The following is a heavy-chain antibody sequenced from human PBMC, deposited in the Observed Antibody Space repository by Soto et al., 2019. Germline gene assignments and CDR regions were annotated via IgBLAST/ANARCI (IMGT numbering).Heavy chain of an antibody. CDR1: VGSISSYY. V-gene: IGHV4-59*01. D-gene: IGHD3-16*02. CDR2: IYYSGST. J-gene: IGHJ4*02. Sequence: SETLSLTCTVSVGSISSYYWSWIRQPPGKGLEWIAYIYYSGSTNYNPSLKSRVAISGDTSKNQFSLKLSSVTAADTAVYYCARTVIGGFDYWGQGILVTVSS. CDR3: ARTVIGGFDY.